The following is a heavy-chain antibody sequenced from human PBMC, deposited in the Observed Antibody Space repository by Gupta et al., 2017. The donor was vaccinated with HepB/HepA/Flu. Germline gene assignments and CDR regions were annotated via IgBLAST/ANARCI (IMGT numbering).Heavy chain of an antibody. CDR2: ISGSGGST. CDR3: AKDSWDCGGDCPLGGAFDI. V-gene: IGHV3-23*01. Sequence: EVQLLESGGGLVQPGGSLRLSCAASGFTFSSYAMSWVRQAPGKGLEWVSAISGSGGSTYYADSVKGRFTISRDNSKNTLYLQMNSLRAEDTAVYYCAKDSWDCGGDCPLGGAFDIWGQGTMVTVSS. CDR1: GFTFSSYA. D-gene: IGHD2-21*02. J-gene: IGHJ3*02.